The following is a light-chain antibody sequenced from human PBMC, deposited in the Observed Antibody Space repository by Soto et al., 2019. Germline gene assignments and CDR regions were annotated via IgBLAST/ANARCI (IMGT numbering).Light chain of an antibody. Sequence: DIRMTQSPSTLSASVGDRVTITCRASQSISSWLAWYQQKPGKAPKLLIYDASSLESGVPSRFSGSGSGTEFTLTISSLQPDDFATYYCQQYNSYTVYTFGQGTKLEIK. V-gene: IGKV1-5*01. CDR3: QQYNSYTVYT. CDR2: DAS. CDR1: QSISSW. J-gene: IGKJ2*01.